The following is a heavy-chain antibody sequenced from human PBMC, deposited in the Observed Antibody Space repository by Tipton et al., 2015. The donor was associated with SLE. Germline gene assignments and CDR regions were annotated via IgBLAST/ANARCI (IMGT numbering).Heavy chain of an antibody. CDR3: AKDLTMIVGDAFDI. CDR2: IYSGGST. CDR1: GFTVSTNY. Sequence: GSLRLSCAASGFTVSTNYMTWVRQAPGKGLEWVSLIYSGGSTSYADSVKGRFTISRDNSKNTLYLQMNSLRAEDTAVYYCAKDLTMIVGDAFDIWGQGTMVTVSS. D-gene: IGHD3-22*01. J-gene: IGHJ3*02. V-gene: IGHV3-53*01.